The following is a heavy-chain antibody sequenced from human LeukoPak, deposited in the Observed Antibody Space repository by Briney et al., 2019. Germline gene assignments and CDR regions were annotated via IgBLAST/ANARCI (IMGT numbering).Heavy chain of an antibody. V-gene: IGHV4-59*12. J-gene: IGHJ4*02. Sequence: SETLSLTCTVPGGSISNYYWSWIRQPPGKGLEWIGYIHHSGSTNYNPSLKSRVTISVDTSKNQFSLKLSSVTAADTAVYYCARGDTVAGDYWGQGTLVTVSS. CDR1: GGSISNYY. CDR2: IHHSGST. D-gene: IGHD6-19*01. CDR3: ARGDTVAGDY.